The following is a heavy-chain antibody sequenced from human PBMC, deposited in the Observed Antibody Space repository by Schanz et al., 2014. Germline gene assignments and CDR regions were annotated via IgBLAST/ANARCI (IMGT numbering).Heavy chain of an antibody. CDR2: IKSRSDGGTT. Sequence: EAQVVESGGGLVKPGGSLRLSCVASGFTFSNAWMNWVRQGPGNRLEWVGRIKSRSDGGTTDYAAPVKGRFIISRDDSRNTLYLQMSGLKTEDTAVYYCSTTPNFYASGTYSWFDPWGPGTLVTVSS. V-gene: IGHV3-15*01. J-gene: IGHJ5*02. D-gene: IGHD3-10*01. CDR3: STTPNFYASGTYSWFDP. CDR1: GFTFSNAW.